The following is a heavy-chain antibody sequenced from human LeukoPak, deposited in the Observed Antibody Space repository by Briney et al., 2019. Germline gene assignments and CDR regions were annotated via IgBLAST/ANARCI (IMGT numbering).Heavy chain of an antibody. Sequence: GRSLRLSCTASGFTFSSYGMHWVRQAPGKGLEWASVIYSGGSTYYADSVKGRFTISRDNSKNTLYLQMNSLRAEDTAVYYCARGMATLGDWGQGTLVTVSS. V-gene: IGHV3-66*01. CDR2: IYSGGST. CDR1: GFTFSSYG. D-gene: IGHD3-16*01. CDR3: ARGMATLGD. J-gene: IGHJ4*02.